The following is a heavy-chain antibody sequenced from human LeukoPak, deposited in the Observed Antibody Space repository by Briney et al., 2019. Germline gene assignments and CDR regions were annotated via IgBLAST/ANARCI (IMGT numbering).Heavy chain of an antibody. CDR2: ISSSSSTI. V-gene: IGHV3-48*01. D-gene: IGHD3-10*01. Sequence: PGGSLRLSCAASGFTFSSYGMNWVRQAPGKGLEWVSYISSSSSTIYYADSVKGRFTISRDNAKNSLYLQMNSLRAEDTAVYYCARDRRAPSYYGSGSYSTIYYYYYMDVWGKGTTVTVSS. CDR1: GFTFSSYG. J-gene: IGHJ6*03. CDR3: ARDRRAPSYYGSGSYSTIYYYYYMDV.